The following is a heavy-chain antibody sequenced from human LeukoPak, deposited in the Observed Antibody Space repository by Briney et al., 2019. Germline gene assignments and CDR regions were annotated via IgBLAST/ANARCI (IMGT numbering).Heavy chain of an antibody. CDR2: ISGDGGNT. CDR3: AKDIGRYYDSRGYYSSYMDV. Sequence: PGGSLRLSCAASGFTFDDYAMHWVRQAPGKGLEWVSLISGDGGNTYYADSVKGGITISRDNSKNSLYLQMNSLRTEDTALYYCAKDIGRYYDSRGYYSSYMDVWGKGTTVTVSS. J-gene: IGHJ6*03. CDR1: GFTFDDYA. V-gene: IGHV3-43*02. D-gene: IGHD3-22*01.